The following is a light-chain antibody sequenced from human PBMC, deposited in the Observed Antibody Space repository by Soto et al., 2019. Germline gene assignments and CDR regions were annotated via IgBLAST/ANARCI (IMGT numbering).Light chain of an antibody. CDR3: QQRSDWPRT. V-gene: IGKV3-11*01. J-gene: IGKJ1*01. CDR1: ESVTSF. Sequence: EIVLTQSPATLSLSPGERATLSCRASESVTSFLAWYQQKPGQAPRLLIYDASNRAPGISARFSGSGSGTDFTRTISSLEPEDFAVYYCQQRSDWPRTFGQGPKVDSK. CDR2: DAS.